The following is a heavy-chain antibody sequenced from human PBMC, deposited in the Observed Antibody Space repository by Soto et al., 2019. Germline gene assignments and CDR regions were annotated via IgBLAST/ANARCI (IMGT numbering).Heavy chain of an antibody. CDR1: VFTVSSNY. CDR3: ARASLYSRKEHCPFDY. CDR2: IYSGGGT. V-gene: IGHV3-53*01. J-gene: IGHJ4*02. Sequence: GGSLRLSCAASVFTVSSNYMSWVRHSPGKGLEWVSVIYSGGGTYYADSVKGRFTISRDNSKNTLYLQMNSLRAEDTAVYYCARASLYSRKEHCPFDYWGQGTLVTVSS. D-gene: IGHD6-13*01.